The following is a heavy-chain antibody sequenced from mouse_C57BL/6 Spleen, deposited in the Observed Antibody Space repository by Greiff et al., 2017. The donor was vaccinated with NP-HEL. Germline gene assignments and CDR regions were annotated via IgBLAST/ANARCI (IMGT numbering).Heavy chain of an antibody. CDR2: ISSGGDYI. V-gene: IGHV5-9-1*02. Sequence: EVQLVESGEGLVKPGGSLKLSCAASGFTFSSYAMSWVRQTPEKRLEWVAYISSGGDYIYYADTVKGRFTISRDNARNTLYLQMSSLKSEDTAMYYCTRDRNDYDYAMDDWGQGTSVTVSS. CDR1: GFTFSSYA. D-gene: IGHD2-4*01. CDR3: TRDRNDYDYAMDD. J-gene: IGHJ4*01.